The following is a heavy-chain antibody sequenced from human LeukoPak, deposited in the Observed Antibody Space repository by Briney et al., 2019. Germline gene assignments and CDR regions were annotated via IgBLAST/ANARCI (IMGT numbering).Heavy chain of an antibody. V-gene: IGHV4-39*07. D-gene: IGHD4-17*01. CDR3: ARGAYGDYVWAPHYYYYYYMDV. Sequence: SETLSLTCTVSGGSISSSSYYWGWIRQPPGKGLEWIGSIYYSGSTYYNPSLKSRVTISVDTSKNQFSLKLSSVTAADTAVYYCARGAYGDYVWAPHYYYYYYMDVWGKGTTVTVSS. CDR2: IYYSGST. J-gene: IGHJ6*03. CDR1: GGSISSSSYY.